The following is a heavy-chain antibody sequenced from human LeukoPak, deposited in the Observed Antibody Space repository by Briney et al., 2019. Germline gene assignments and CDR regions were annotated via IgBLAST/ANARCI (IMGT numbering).Heavy chain of an antibody. CDR1: GFTFCTYW. V-gene: IGHV3-74*01. Sequence: GGSLRLSCAASGFTFCTYWKHWLRQVPGMGLVWVARINSDGGITTYADSVKGRFTISRDNAKNTLYLQMNSLRVEDTAVYYWTRGQPQWLVFNWFDPLGHGTLVTVSS. D-gene: IGHD6-19*01. J-gene: IGHJ5*02. CDR2: INSDGGIT. CDR3: TRGQPQWLVFNWFDP.